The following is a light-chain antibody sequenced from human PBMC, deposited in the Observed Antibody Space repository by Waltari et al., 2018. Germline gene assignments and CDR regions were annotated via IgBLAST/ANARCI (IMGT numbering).Light chain of an antibody. V-gene: IGKV4-1*01. CDR1: QTVLYSSNNQNF. Sequence: DIVMTQSPDSLAVSLGERATINCESSQTVLYSSNNQNFLAWDQQKPGQPLKLLIYWASTRACCVPDLLIGSGSGTRFTLTITSLQAEDVAVYYCQQYYGIPLTFGGGTKVEIK. J-gene: IGKJ4*01. CDR3: QQYYGIPLT. CDR2: WAS.